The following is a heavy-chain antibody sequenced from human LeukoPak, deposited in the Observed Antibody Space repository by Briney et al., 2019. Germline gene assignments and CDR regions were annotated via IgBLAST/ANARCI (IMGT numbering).Heavy chain of an antibody. Sequence: ASVKVSCKASGYTFTGYYMHWVRQAPGQGLEWMGWINPNSGGTNYAQKFQGRVTMTRDTSISTAYMELSRLRSDDTAVYYCARILSCGMVRGVTVGAFDIWWQGTIVIVFS. J-gene: IGHJ3*02. CDR3: ARILSCGMVRGVTVGAFDI. D-gene: IGHD3-10*01. CDR2: INPNSGGT. CDR1: GYTFTGYY. V-gene: IGHV1-2*02.